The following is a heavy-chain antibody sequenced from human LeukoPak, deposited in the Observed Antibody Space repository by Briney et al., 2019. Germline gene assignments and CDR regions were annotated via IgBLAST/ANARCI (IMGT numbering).Heavy chain of an antibody. Sequence: SGTLSLTCAVSGGSFSGSDWWSWVRQSPGKGLEWIGEIYHSGTTHYIPSLKSRVTISLDKSKKQFSLKLSSVTAADTAVYYCARSLVGARGAGAFDIWGQGTMVTVSS. J-gene: IGHJ3*02. CDR3: ARSLVGARGAGAFDI. D-gene: IGHD1-26*01. V-gene: IGHV4-4*02. CDR1: GGSFSGSDW. CDR2: IYHSGTT.